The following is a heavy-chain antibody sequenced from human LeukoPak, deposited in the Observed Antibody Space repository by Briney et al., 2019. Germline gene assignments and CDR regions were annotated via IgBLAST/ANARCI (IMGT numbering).Heavy chain of an antibody. CDR2: INWNGGST. CDR1: GFSFADYG. Sequence: PGGSLRLSCAASGFSFADYGMSWVRQAPGKGLEWVSGINWNGGSTGYAGSVRGRFTISRDNAKGSLYLQMNSLRAEDTAVYYCARKGYDFWSGYHKDYYFDYWGQGTLVTVSS. V-gene: IGHV3-20*04. J-gene: IGHJ4*02. CDR3: ARKGYDFWSGYHKDYYFDY. D-gene: IGHD3-3*01.